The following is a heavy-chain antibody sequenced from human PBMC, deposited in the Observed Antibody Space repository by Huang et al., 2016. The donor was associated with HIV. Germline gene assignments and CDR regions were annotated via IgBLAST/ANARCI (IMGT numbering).Heavy chain of an antibody. D-gene: IGHD3-10*01. V-gene: IGHV3-30*18. Sequence: QVQLVESGGGVVEPGRSLRVSCAASGFFFSDSGMHWVRQATGKGREWVAGISYDGRNKFYADAVKGLFTISRNNSKNTVYLQMNSLRAGDTAVYYCAKDRRAYYYGSGIEYWGQGARVTVSS. CDR3: AKDRRAYYYGSGIEY. CDR2: ISYDGRNK. J-gene: IGHJ4*02. CDR1: GFFFSDSG.